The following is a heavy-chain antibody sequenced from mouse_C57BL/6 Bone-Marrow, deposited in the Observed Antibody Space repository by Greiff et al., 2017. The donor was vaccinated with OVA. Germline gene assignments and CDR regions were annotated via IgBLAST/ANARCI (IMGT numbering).Heavy chain of an antibody. CDR3: ARGALYDGYYMDY. D-gene: IGHD2-3*01. J-gene: IGHJ2*01. V-gene: IGHV1-26*01. Sequence: VQLKQSGPELVKPGASVKISCKASGYTFTDYYMNWVKQSHGKSLEWIGDINPNNGGTSYNQKFKGKATLTVDKSSSTAYMELSSPTSEESAVYYCARGALYDGYYMDYGGQGTTPTGPS. CDR1: GYTFTDYY. CDR2: INPNNGGT.